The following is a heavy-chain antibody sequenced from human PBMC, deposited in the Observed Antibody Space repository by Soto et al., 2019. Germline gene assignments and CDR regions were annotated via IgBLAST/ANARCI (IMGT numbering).Heavy chain of an antibody. J-gene: IGHJ5*02. V-gene: IGHV6-1*01. D-gene: IGHD5-12*01. CDR3: AKGDNLGPKTGYAFDP. CDR2: TYFRSKWYN. CDR1: GGSVSSNTAS. Sequence: PALPLTGAISGGSVSSNTASWNWIRQSPSRGLEWLGRTYFRSKWYNDYAVSVKSRIIINPDTSNNQFSLQLNSVTPEDTAVYFCAKGDNLGPKTGYAFDPWGQGIMGTVSS.